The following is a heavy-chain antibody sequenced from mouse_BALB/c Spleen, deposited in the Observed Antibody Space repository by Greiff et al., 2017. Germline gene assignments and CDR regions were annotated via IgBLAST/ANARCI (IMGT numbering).Heavy chain of an antibody. J-gene: IGHJ4*01. CDR1: GFSLTSYG. D-gene: IGHD3-1*01. Sequence: QVQLQESGPGLVAPSQSLSITCTVSGFSLTSYGVHWVRQPPGKGLEWLGVIWAGGSTNYNSALMSRLSISKDNSKSQVFLKMNSLQTDDTAMYYCARGGGSGYVDYYAMDYWGQGTSVTVSS. CDR2: IWAGGST. V-gene: IGHV2-9*02. CDR3: ARGGGSGYVDYYAMDY.